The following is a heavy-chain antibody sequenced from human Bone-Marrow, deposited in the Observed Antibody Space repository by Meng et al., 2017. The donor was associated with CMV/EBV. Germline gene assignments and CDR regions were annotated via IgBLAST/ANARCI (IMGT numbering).Heavy chain of an antibody. V-gene: IGHV3-49*04. CDR2: IRSRAYGGTT. J-gene: IGHJ4*02. D-gene: IGHD3-22*01. CDR1: GFTFADYA. CDR3: SYDISGYYRPYFDY. Sequence: GGSLRLSCIVSGFTFADYAVSWVRQAPGKGLEWVGFIRSRAYGGTTEYAASVKGRFTISKDDSKTIAYLQMNSLKTEDTAVYYCSYDISGYYRPYFDYWGQGTRVTVSS.